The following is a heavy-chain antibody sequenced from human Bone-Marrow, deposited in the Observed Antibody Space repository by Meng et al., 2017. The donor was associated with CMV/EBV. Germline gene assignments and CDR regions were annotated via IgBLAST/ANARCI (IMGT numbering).Heavy chain of an antibody. J-gene: IGHJ4*01. CDR2: INHLGST. Sequence: SETLSLTCAVYGGSFRGYYWSWIRQPPGKGLEWIGEINHLGSTNYNPSLKSRVTISVDTSKNHFSLRLSSVTAADTAVYYCSRGRVRGLAMAGVNTHPWFDYWGDGTLVTVSS. V-gene: IGHV4-34*01. D-gene: IGHD6-19*01. CDR3: SRGRVRGLAMAGVNTHPWFDY. CDR1: GGSFRGYY.